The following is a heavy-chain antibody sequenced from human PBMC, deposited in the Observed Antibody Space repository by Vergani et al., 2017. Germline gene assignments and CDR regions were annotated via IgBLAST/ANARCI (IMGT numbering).Heavy chain of an antibody. J-gene: IGHJ4*02. Sequence: QLQLQESGSGLVKPSQTLSLTCAVSGGPISSGGYSWSWIRQPPGKGLEWIGYIYHSGSTYYNPSLKSRVTRSVDRSKNQFSLKLSSVTAADTAVYYCARTVRGVPQFDYWGQGTLVTVSS. CDR2: IYHSGST. CDR3: ARTVRGVPQFDY. CDR1: GGPISSGGYS. D-gene: IGHD3-10*01. V-gene: IGHV4-30-2*01.